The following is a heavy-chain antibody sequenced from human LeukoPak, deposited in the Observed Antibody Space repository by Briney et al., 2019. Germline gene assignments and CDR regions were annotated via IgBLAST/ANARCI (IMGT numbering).Heavy chain of an antibody. Sequence: PGGSLRLSCAAPGFIVSNNYMSWARQAPGKGLDWVSVIDGDGNTYYADSVKGRFTISRDKSKNTLYLQINSLRVEDTAVYYCASSVRSGWSEYWGQGTLVTVSS. J-gene: IGHJ4*02. V-gene: IGHV3-53*01. D-gene: IGHD6-19*01. CDR3: ASSVRSGWSEY. CDR2: IDGDGNT. CDR1: GFIVSNNY.